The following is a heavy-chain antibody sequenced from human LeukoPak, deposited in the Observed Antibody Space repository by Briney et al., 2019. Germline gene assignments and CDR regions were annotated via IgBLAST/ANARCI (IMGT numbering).Heavy chain of an antibody. CDR2: INPSGGST. D-gene: IGHD2-15*01. Sequence: VTVSCKXSXGTFSSYAISWVRQAPGQGLEWMGIINPSGGSTSYAQKFQGRVTMTRDTSTSTVYMELSSLRSEDTAVYYCARDASGLYYFDYWGQGTLVTVSS. CDR3: ARDASGLYYFDY. J-gene: IGHJ4*02. CDR1: XGTFSSYA. V-gene: IGHV1-46*01.